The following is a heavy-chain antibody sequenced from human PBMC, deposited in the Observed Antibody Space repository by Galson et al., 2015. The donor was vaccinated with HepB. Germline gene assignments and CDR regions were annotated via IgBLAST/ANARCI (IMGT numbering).Heavy chain of an antibody. CDR3: ARELGLDYSDYSAASYYYYSGLDV. CDR1: GYTFSDSY. V-gene: IGHV1-2*06. J-gene: IGHJ6*02. Sequence: SVKVSCKASGYTFSDSYIYWVRQAPGQGLEYMGRINPNSDGTKYTQKFQGRVTMTRDMSINTAYTELSRLRSDDTAVYYCARELGLDYSDYSAASYYYYSGLDVWGQGTTVTVSS. CDR2: INPNSDGT. D-gene: IGHD4-11*01.